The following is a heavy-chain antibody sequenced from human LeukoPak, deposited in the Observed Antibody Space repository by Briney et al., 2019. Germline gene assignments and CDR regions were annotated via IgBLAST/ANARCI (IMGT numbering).Heavy chain of an antibody. D-gene: IGHD3-22*01. CDR2: MNPNNGNT. Sequence: GASVKVSCKASGYTFTSYDINWVRQATGQGLEWMGWMNPNNGNTGYAQKFQGRVTMTRNTSISTAYMELSSLRSEDTAVYYCAKDTRYYDSSGYYRLDYWGQGTLVTVSS. V-gene: IGHV1-8*01. J-gene: IGHJ4*02. CDR1: GYTFTSYD. CDR3: AKDTRYYDSSGYYRLDY.